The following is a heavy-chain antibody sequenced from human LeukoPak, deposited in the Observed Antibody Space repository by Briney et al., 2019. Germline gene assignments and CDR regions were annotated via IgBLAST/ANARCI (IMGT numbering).Heavy chain of an antibody. J-gene: IGHJ1*01. CDR2: ITPNADRA. Sequence: GGSLRLSCAASGFTFGSYGMSWVRQAPGRGLEWVSFITPNADRASYADSVEGRFTISRDNPRNTLYMQMNSLRDEDTAVYYCAIVHGYYDGSGYWVQWGQGTLVTVSS. CDR3: AIVHGYYDGSGYWVQ. CDR1: GFTFGSYG. D-gene: IGHD3-22*01. V-gene: IGHV3-23*01.